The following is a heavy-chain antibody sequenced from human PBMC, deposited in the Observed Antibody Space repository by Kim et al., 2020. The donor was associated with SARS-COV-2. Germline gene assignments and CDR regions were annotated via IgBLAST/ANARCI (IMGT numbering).Heavy chain of an antibody. D-gene: IGHD3-22*01. Sequence: GGSLRLSCAASGFTFSSYSMNWVRQAPGKGLEWASSISSNSSYIYYADSVKGRFTISRDNAKNSLFLQMNSLRAEDTAVYHCARSGITMIVVIGWGQGTLVTVSS. CDR2: ISSNSSYI. V-gene: IGHV3-21*04. J-gene: IGHJ4*02. CDR3: ARSGITMIVVIG. CDR1: GFTFSSYS.